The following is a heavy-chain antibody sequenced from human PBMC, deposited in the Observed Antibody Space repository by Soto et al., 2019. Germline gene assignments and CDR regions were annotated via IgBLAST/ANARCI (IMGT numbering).Heavy chain of an antibody. CDR1: GGSISSSSYY. J-gene: IGHJ6*02. Sequence: SETLSLTCTVSGGSISSSSYYWGWIGQPPGKGLGWIGSIYYSGSTYYNPSLKSRVTISVDTSKNQFSLKLRSVTAADTAVYYCARVRYSYASSGYSGYYYYGLDVWCQGTTVS. CDR2: IYYSGST. CDR3: ARVRYSYASSGYSGYYYYGLDV. D-gene: IGHD3-22*01. V-gene: IGHV4-39*01.